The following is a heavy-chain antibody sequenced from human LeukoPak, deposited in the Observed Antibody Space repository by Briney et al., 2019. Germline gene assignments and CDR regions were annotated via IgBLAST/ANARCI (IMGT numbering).Heavy chain of an antibody. V-gene: IGHV1-69*06. CDR2: IIPIFGTA. J-gene: IGHJ3*02. CDR1: GGTFISYA. D-gene: IGHD3-16*02. Sequence: SVTVSFTASGGTFISYAISWVRQAPGQGLEWMGGIIPIFGTANYEQKFQGRVTITADKSTSTAYMELSSLRSEDTAVYYCARVAVQYYDYVWGSYRDAFDIWGQGTMVTVSS. CDR3: ARVAVQYYDYVWGSYRDAFDI.